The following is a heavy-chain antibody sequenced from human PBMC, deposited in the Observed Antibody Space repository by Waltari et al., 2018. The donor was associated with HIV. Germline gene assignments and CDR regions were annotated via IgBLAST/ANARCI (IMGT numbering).Heavy chain of an antibody. V-gene: IGHV4-38-2*02. Sequence: QVQLQESGPGLVKPSETLSLTCSVSGYSISSGYYWGWLRQPPGTGLVWIGNIYHSGSDDYHPSLESRVTISGDTSKNQFSLKVSSMTAADTSLYYCATIRAVAGSYYFDSWGQGILVTVSS. CDR2: IYHSGSD. CDR3: ATIRAVAGSYYFDS. J-gene: IGHJ4*02. D-gene: IGHD6-19*01. CDR1: GYSISSGYY.